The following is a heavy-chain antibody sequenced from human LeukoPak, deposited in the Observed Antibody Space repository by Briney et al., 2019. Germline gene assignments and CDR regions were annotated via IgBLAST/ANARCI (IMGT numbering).Heavy chain of an antibody. Sequence: GESLRLSCAASGFSFSDYYMSWIRQAPGKGLEWVSYINSGGSIISDADSVKGRFTISRDNAQNSLFLQMNSLRAEDTAVYYCARQASGNYFDFWGQGTLVTVSS. CDR3: ARQASGNYFDF. CDR1: GFSFSDYY. V-gene: IGHV3-11*01. D-gene: IGHD3-10*01. J-gene: IGHJ4*02. CDR2: INSGGSII.